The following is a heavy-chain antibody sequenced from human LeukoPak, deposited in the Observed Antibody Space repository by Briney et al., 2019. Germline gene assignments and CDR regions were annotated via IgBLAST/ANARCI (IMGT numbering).Heavy chain of an antibody. CDR2: INHSGST. D-gene: IGHD6-6*01. CDR1: GGSFSGYY. V-gene: IGHV4-34*01. Sequence: SETLSLTCAVYGGSFSGYYWSWIRQPPGRGLEWIGEINHSGSTNYNPSLKSRVTISVDTSKNQFSLKLSSVTAADTAVYYCAREHRIAARPYYYYYYGMDVWGQGTTVTVSS. CDR3: AREHRIAARPYYYYYYGMDV. J-gene: IGHJ6*02.